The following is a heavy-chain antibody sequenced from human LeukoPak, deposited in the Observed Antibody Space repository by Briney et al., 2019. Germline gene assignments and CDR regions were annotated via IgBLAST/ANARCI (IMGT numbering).Heavy chain of an antibody. CDR3: AKDRTNYDFWSGYYHHDAFDI. CDR1: GFTFSSYA. J-gene: IGHJ3*02. CDR2: ISGSGGST. D-gene: IGHD3-3*01. Sequence: GGSLRLSCAASGFTFSSYAMSWVRQAPGKGLEWVSAISGSGGSTYYADSVKGRFTISRDNSKNTLYLQMNSLRAEDTAVYYCAKDRTNYDFWSGYYHHDAFDIWGQGTMVTVSS. V-gene: IGHV3-23*01.